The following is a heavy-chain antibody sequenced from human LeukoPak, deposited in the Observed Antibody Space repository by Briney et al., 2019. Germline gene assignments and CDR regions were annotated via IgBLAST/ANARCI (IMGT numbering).Heavy chain of an antibody. Sequence: SETLSLTCTVSGGSISSYYWSWIRQPPGKGLEWIGYICYSGSTNYNPSLKSRVTISVDTSRNQFSLKLSSVTAADTAVYYCARALGTGTTGYWGQGTLVTVSS. V-gene: IGHV4-59*08. D-gene: IGHD1-1*01. CDR3: ARALGTGTTGY. CDR2: ICYSGST. CDR1: GGSISSYY. J-gene: IGHJ4*02.